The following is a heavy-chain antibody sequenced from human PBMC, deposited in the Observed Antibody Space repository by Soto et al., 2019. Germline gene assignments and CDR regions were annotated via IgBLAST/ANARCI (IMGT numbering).Heavy chain of an antibody. V-gene: IGHV3-11*06. J-gene: IGHJ6*02. Sequence: SLRLSCPASGFTFSDYYMSWIRQARWKGLEWVSCISSSSSYTNYADSVKGRCTISRDNAKTSLYLQMNSLRAEDTAVYYCSSARRMDYGMDVCGQATTVSVSS. CDR3: SSARRMDYGMDV. CDR1: GFTFSDYY. CDR2: ISSSSSYT.